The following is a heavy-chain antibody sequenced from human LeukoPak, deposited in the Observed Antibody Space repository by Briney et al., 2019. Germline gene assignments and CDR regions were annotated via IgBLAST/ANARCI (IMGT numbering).Heavy chain of an antibody. V-gene: IGHV3-30*02. Sequence: GGSLRLSCAASGFTFSSYGMHWVRQAPGKGLEWVAFIRYDGSNKYYADSVKGRFTISRDNSKNTLYLQMNSLRAEDTAVYYCAKDNPPGDIVVVVAAMVFSYWGQGTLVTVSS. D-gene: IGHD2-15*01. CDR2: IRYDGSNK. J-gene: IGHJ4*02. CDR1: GFTFSSYG. CDR3: AKDNPPGDIVVVVAAMVFSY.